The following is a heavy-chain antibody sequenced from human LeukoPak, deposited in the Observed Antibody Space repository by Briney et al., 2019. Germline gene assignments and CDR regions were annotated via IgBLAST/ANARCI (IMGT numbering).Heavy chain of an antibody. J-gene: IGHJ4*02. CDR1: GYSFTSYW. Sequence: GESLKIYCKGSGYSFTSYWIGWVRQMPGKGLEWMGIIQPGDSDTRYSPSFQGQVTISADKSMNTAYLHWSSLKASDTAIYYCARQSPNIVVVPAAVDSWGQGTLVTVSS. D-gene: IGHD2-2*01. CDR3: ARQSPNIVVVPAAVDS. V-gene: IGHV5-51*01. CDR2: IQPGDSDT.